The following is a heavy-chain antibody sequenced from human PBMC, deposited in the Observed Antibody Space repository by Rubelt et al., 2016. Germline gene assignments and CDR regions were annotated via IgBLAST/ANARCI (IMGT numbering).Heavy chain of an antibody. CDR3: AIERRDDYGDRDAFDR. Sequence: QVQLQESGPGLVKPSGTLSLTCAVSGGSISSSNWWSWVRQPPRKGLEWIGSIYYSGSTYYNPSLKSRCMISVDTSKDQVCLKLSSVTGADTAVYYGAIERRDDYGDRDAFDRWGQGTMVTVSS. CDR2: IYYSGST. CDR1: GGSISSSNW. V-gene: IGHV4-4*02. J-gene: IGHJ3*02. D-gene: IGHD4-17*01.